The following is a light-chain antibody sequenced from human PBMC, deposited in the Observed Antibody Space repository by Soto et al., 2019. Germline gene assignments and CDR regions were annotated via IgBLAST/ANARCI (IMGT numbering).Light chain of an antibody. J-gene: IGKJ5*01. CDR3: QHYDHLPIT. CDR1: LSFARD. Sequence: DIGLTQSPSCLCACVGDRVVMXCRASLSFARDFRWFHRQPGKGPRLLLSEASSLEQGGPSRFSGSGSVTDFTCTISSLQPDDIATYYGQHYDHLPITFGQGTRLEIK. CDR2: EAS. V-gene: IGKV1-33*01.